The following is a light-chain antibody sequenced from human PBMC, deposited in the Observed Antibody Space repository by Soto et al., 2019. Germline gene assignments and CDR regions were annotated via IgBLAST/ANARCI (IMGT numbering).Light chain of an antibody. CDR1: QSVTIY. CDR2: AAS. Sequence: DIQMTQAPSSLSASVGDRVTITCRASQSVTIYLNWYQQKPGKAPKLLIYAASSLQSGVPSRFSGSGSGTDFTLTISSLQPEDSASYFCQQSISAPLTFGGGTKLEIK. J-gene: IGKJ4*01. V-gene: IGKV1-39*01. CDR3: QQSISAPLT.